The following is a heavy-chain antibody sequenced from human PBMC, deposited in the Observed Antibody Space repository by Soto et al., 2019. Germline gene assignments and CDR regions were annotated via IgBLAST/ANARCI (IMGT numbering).Heavy chain of an antibody. V-gene: IGHV1-2*02. D-gene: IGHD2-21*02. J-gene: IGHJ6*02. CDR3: AAQFHHCGGDCYRGPYFGMDV. CDR2: INPYTGGT. Sequence: QVQLVQSGSEVKEPGASVKVSCKASGYTFTGYYVLWVRQAPGQGPECMGWINPYTGGTNYAQKFQGRVTMTRDTSIRTAYMEPMKVIFGDTAVYYCAAQFHHCGGDCYRGPYFGMDVWGHGTPVTVSS. CDR1: GYTFTGYY.